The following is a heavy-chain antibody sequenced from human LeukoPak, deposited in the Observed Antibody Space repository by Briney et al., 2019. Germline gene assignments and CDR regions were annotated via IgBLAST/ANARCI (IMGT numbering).Heavy chain of an antibody. V-gene: IGHV3-30*02. CDR2: IRYDGSNK. CDR1: GFTVSSNY. J-gene: IGHJ4*02. Sequence: GGSLRLSCAASGFTVSSNYMSWVRQAPGKGLEWVAFIRYDGSNKYYADSVKGRFTISRDNSKNTLYLQMNSLRAEDTAVYYCAKDAHYYDSSGYYYANNYWGQGTLVTVSS. CDR3: AKDAHYYDSSGYYYANNY. D-gene: IGHD3-22*01.